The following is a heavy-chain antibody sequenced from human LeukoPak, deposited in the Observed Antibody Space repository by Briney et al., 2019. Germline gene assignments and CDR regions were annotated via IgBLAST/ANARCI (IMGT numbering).Heavy chain of an antibody. CDR1: GFTFSDYY. Sequence: GGSLRLSCAASGFTFSDYYMTWIRQAPGKGLEWVSHISSTGSNIYYADSVKGRFTISRDNAKNSLFLQMNSLRADDTAVYYCARDRSWRGREDYWGQGTLATVSS. CDR3: ARDRSWRGREDY. D-gene: IGHD1-26*01. J-gene: IGHJ4*02. CDR2: ISSTGSNI. V-gene: IGHV3-11*01.